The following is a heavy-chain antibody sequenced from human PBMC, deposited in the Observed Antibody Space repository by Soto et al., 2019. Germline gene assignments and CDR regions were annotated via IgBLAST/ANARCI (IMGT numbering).Heavy chain of an antibody. CDR1: GFTFSSYG. CDR2: ISYDGSNK. V-gene: IGHV3-30*18. CDR3: TKDLLRGFDY. J-gene: IGHJ4*02. D-gene: IGHD1-26*01. Sequence: PVGSRRHSCAASGFTFSSYGLRWVRQAPGKGLEWVAVISYDGSNKYYADSVKGRFTISRDNSKNTLYLQMNSLRAEDTAVYYCTKDLLRGFDYWGQGTLVTVSS.